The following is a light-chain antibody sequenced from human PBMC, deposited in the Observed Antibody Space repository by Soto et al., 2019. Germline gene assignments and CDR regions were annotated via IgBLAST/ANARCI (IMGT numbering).Light chain of an antibody. CDR3: NSYTVSRIPYV. Sequence: QSALTQPASVSGSPGQSITISCTGTSGDVGGYNYVSWYQQHPGKAPRLMIYDVSNRPSGVSGRFSGSKSGNTASLTISGLQAEDEAHYYCNSYTVSRIPYVFGTGTKVTVL. CDR2: DVS. J-gene: IGLJ1*01. V-gene: IGLV2-14*03. CDR1: SGDVGGYNY.